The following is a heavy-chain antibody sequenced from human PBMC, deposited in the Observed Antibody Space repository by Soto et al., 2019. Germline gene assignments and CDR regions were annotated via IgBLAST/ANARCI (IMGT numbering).Heavy chain of an antibody. CDR3: ARDQEVLRFLEWFGWFDP. D-gene: IGHD3-3*01. J-gene: IGHJ5*02. CDR1: GFTFSSYA. Sequence: QVQLVESGGGVVQPGRSLRLSCAASGFTFSSYAMHWVRQAPGKGLEWVAVISYDGSNKYYADSVKGRFTISRDNSKNTLYLQMNSLRAEDTAVYYCARDQEVLRFLEWFGWFDPWGQGTLVTVSS. V-gene: IGHV3-30-3*01. CDR2: ISYDGSNK.